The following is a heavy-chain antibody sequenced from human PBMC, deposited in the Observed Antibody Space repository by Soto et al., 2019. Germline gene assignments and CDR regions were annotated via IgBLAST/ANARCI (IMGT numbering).Heavy chain of an antibody. V-gene: IGHV3-21*01. CDR2: ISSSSYI. CDR1: RFTFSSYG. D-gene: IGHD3-9*01. Sequence: PGGSLRLSCAASRFTFSSYGLNWVRQAPGKGLEWVSSISSSSYIYYADSVKGRFTISRDNAKNSLYLQMNSLRAEDTAVYYCAGVHDILTGYFDVWGKGTTVTVSS. CDR3: AGVHDILTGYFDV. J-gene: IGHJ6*04.